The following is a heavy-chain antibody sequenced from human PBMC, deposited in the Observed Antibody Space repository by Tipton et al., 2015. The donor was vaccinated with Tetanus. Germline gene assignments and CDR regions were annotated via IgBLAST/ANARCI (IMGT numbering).Heavy chain of an antibody. CDR2: ISYSGST. Sequence: LRLSCTVSGASISSSRRFDCGWIRQPPGKGLEWIGTISYSGSTSYSPSLKSRVTMSVDTSRNQFSLNLTSVTAADTAVYYCARLASYSNHLDAWGQGALVTVSS. V-gene: IGHV4-39*01. CDR1: GASISSSRRFD. J-gene: IGHJ4*02. D-gene: IGHD4-11*01. CDR3: ARLASYSNHLDA.